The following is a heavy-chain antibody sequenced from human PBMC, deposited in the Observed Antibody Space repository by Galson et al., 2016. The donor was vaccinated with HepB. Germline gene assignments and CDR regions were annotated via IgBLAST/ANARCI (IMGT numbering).Heavy chain of an antibody. CDR1: GFTFSSYG. J-gene: IGHJ6*02. Sequence: SLRLSCAASGFTFSSYGMYWVRQAPGKGLEWVAVISYDGSKKYYADSVKGRFTISRDNSKNTLYLQMSSLRAEDTAVYYCAKDEFLEGDYYYYGMDVWDQGTTVTVSS. V-gene: IGHV3-30*18. CDR3: AKDEFLEGDYYYYGMDV. D-gene: IGHD3-3*01. CDR2: ISYDGSKK.